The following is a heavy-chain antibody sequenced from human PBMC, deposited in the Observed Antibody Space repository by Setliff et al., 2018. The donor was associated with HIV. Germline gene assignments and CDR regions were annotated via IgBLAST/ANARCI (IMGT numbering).Heavy chain of an antibody. J-gene: IGHJ3*02. D-gene: IGHD4-17*01. CDR1: GGTFSSYT. V-gene: IGHV1-69*13. Sequence: SVKVSCKASGGTFSSYTISWVRQAPGQGLEWMGGIIPIFGTANYAQKFQGRVTITADESTSTAYMELSSLRSEDTAVYYCASPTTVTGDAFDIWGQGTMVTVSS. CDR2: IIPIFGTA. CDR3: ASPTTVTGDAFDI.